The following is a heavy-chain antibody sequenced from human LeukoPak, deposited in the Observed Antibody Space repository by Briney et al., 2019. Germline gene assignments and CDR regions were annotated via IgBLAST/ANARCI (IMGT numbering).Heavy chain of an antibody. J-gene: IGHJ6*02. D-gene: IGHD3-22*01. CDR2: ISSSGSTI. CDR1: GFTFSDYY. CDR3: ARDSSYDSSGYYYRTMDV. V-gene: IGHV3-11*01. Sequence: GGSLRLSCAASGFTFSDYYMSWIRQAPGKGLEWVSYISSSGSTIYYADSVKGRFTISRDNAKNSLYLQMNSLRAEDTAVYYCARDSSYDSSGYYYRTMDVWGQGTTVTVSS.